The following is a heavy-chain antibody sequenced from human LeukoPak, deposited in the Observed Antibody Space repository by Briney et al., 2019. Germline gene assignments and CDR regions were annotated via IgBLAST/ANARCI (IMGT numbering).Heavy chain of an antibody. V-gene: IGHV3-23*01. CDR2: ISGSGGST. J-gene: IGHJ4*02. D-gene: IGHD2-2*02. Sequence: GGSLRLSCAASGFTFSSYAMSWVRQAPGKGLEWVSAISGSGGSTYYADSVKGRFTISRDNSKNTLYLQMNSLRAEDTAVYYCAKGCSSTSCYNNYYFDYWGQGTLVTVSS. CDR3: AKGCSSTSCYNNYYFDY. CDR1: GFTFSSYA.